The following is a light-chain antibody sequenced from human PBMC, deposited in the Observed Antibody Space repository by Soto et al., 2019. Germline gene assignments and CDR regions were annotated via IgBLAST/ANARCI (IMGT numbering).Light chain of an antibody. CDR1: ESVSYSY. CDR2: DTS. CDR3: QQYGSSPIT. J-gene: IGKJ5*01. Sequence: EIVLTQSPASMSLSAGERATLSCGASESVSYSYVAWYQVKGGLAPRLLIHDTSTRASGIPDRFSGSKSGTDFTVTMRGLEPEDAAMYYCQQYGSSPITFGQGTRLEIK. V-gene: IGKV3D-20*01.